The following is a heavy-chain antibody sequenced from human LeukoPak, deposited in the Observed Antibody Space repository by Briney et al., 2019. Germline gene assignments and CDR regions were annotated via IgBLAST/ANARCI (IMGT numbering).Heavy chain of an antibody. J-gene: IGHJ6*03. CDR1: GYTFSTYY. CDR2: IIPIFGTA. V-gene: IGHV1-69*13. CDR3: ARGNGDYFGSDYYYYSYMDV. D-gene: IGHD4-17*01. Sequence: GASVKVSCKASGYTFSTYYMHWVRQAPGQGLEWMGGIIPIFGTANYAQKFQGRVTITADGSTSTAYMELSSLRSEDTAVYYCARGNGDYFGSDYYYYSYMDVWGKGTTVTISS.